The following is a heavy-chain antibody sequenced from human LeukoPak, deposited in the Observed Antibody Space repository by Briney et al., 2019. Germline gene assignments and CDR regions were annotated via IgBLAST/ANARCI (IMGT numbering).Heavy chain of an antibody. CDR1: GYTFTGYY. V-gene: IGHV1-2*06. D-gene: IGHD6-13*01. Sequence: GASVKVSCKASGYTFTGYYMHWVRQAPGQGLEWMGRINPNSGGTNYAQKFQGRVTMTRDTSISTAYMELSRLRSDDTAVYYCARGSGSSYDAFDIWGQGTMVTVSS. J-gene: IGHJ3*02. CDR2: INPNSGGT. CDR3: ARGSGSSYDAFDI.